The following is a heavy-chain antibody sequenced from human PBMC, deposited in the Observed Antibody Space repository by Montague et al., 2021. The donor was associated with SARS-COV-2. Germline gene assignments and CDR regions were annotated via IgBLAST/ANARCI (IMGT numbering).Heavy chain of an antibody. CDR3: AREGGWLSRGSYYFDY. Sequence: SETLSLTCTVSGGSISSSSYYWDWIRQPPGKGLEWIGSIYYSGSTYYNPSLKSRVTISVDTSKNQFSLKLSSVTAAGTAVYYCAREGGWLSRGSYYFDYWGQGTLVTVSS. CDR1: GGSISSSSYY. V-gene: IGHV4-39*07. J-gene: IGHJ4*02. D-gene: IGHD3-22*01. CDR2: IYYSGST.